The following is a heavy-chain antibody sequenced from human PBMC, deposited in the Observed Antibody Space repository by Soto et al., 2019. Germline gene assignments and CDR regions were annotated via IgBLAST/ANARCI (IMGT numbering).Heavy chain of an antibody. Sequence: QVDLVQSGAEVKKPGASVTISCKASGSAITRYYIHWVRQAPGRGLEWMGIINPGGGRASYAQKCQDRVTIDKDTSTGTVYMDLRSLRTEDTAVYYCARDTSGWSLNGLDVWGQGTTVNVSS. CDR2: INPGGGRA. CDR1: GSAITRYY. CDR3: ARDTSGWSLNGLDV. J-gene: IGHJ6*02. D-gene: IGHD6-19*01. V-gene: IGHV1-46*01.